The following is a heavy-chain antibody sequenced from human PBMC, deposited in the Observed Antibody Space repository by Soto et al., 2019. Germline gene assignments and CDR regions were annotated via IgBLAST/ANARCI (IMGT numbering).Heavy chain of an antibody. V-gene: IGHV4-31*03. Sequence: QVQLQESGPGLVKPSQTLSLTCTVSGGSISSGGYYWSWIRQHPGKGLEWIGYIYYSGSTYYTPSLKRRATISADTTKNEFALKLSSVTAADAAVYYCARSIAPWGQGALVPVSS. J-gene: IGHJ5*02. CDR1: GGSISSGGYY. CDR2: IYYSGST. CDR3: ARSIAP.